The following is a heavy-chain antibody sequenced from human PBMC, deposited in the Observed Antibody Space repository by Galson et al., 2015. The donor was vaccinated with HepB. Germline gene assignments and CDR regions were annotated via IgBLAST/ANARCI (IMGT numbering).Heavy chain of an antibody. D-gene: IGHD2-8*01. CDR2: IYYSGST. V-gene: IGHV4-30-4*01. J-gene: IGHJ4*02. Sequence: TLSLTCTVSGGSISSGDYYWSWIRQPPGKGLEWIGYIYYSGSTYYNPSLKSRVTISVDTSKNQFSLKLSSVTAADTAVYYCARAVVLMVYATFDYWGQGTLVTVSS. CDR3: ARAVVLMVYATFDY. CDR1: GGSISSGDYY.